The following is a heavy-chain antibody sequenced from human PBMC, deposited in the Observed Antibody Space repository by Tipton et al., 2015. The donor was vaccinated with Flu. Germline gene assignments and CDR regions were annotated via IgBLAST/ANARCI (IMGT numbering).Heavy chain of an antibody. Sequence: SLRLSCAASGFTFSSYAMSWVRQAPGKGLEWVSAISGSGGSTYYADSVKGRFTISRDNSKNTLYLQMNSLRAEDTAVYYCAKDLPQNYYVSSGYPVGPFDIWGQGTMVTVSS. V-gene: IGHV3-23*01. CDR1: GFTFSSYA. CDR3: AKDLPQNYYVSSGYPVGPFDI. J-gene: IGHJ3*02. CDR2: ISGSGGST. D-gene: IGHD3-22*01.